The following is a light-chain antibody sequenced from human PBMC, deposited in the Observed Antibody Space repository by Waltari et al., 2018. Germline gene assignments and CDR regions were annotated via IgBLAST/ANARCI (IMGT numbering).Light chain of an antibody. Sequence: DIQMTQSPSSLSASVGDRVTVTCRASQGISNFLNWYQQKPGKAPKLLIYTASTLQSGGASRFSGDGSGTEVTLTISSLQPEDFATYYCQQSYSFPGTFGPGTKVDV. V-gene: IGKV1-39*01. J-gene: IGKJ3*01. CDR1: QGISNF. CDR3: QQSYSFPGT. CDR2: TAS.